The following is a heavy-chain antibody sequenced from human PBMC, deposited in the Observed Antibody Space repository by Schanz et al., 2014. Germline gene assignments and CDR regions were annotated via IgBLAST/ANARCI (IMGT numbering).Heavy chain of an antibody. CDR2: ISNHGLNT. CDR3: ARDPGGTKTHGL. V-gene: IGHV3-30*03. D-gene: IGHD2-15*01. J-gene: IGHJ4*02. Sequence: QVQLVESGGGVVQPGGSLRLSCAASGFIFGDYAIHWVRQAPGKGLEWVAAISNHGLNTYFGDSVKGRFTISRDNSKSTLYLQMNSLRAEDTAVYYCARDPGGTKTHGLWGQGTLVTVSS. CDR1: GFIFGDYA.